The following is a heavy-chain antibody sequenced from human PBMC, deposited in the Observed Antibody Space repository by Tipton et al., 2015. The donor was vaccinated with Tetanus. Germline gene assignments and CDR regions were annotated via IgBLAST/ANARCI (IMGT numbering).Heavy chain of an antibody. CDR2: IYYSGST. CDR3: ARGGFGEFPDY. Sequence: LRLSCTVSGGSVSSGSYYWSWIRQPPGKGLEWIGYIYYSGSTNYNPSLKSRVTISVDTSKNQFSLKLSSVTAADTAVYYCARGGFGEFPDYWGQRTLVTVSS. CDR1: GGSVSSGSYY. D-gene: IGHD3-10*01. J-gene: IGHJ4*02. V-gene: IGHV4-61*01.